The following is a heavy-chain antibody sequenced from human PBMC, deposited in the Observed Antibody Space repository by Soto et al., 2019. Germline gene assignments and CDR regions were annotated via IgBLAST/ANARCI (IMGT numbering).Heavy chain of an antibody. D-gene: IGHD3-10*01. V-gene: IGHV3-33*01. CDR1: GFTSANYA. Sequence: GGSLRLSCAASGFTSANYAMHWVRQAPGRGLEWVAFISYDGSSIYYADSVKGRFTISRDNPRDTLYVQMNSLRAEDTAVYYCARALSGSNDYWGQGTLVTVSS. CDR2: ISYDGSSI. J-gene: IGHJ4*02. CDR3: ARALSGSNDY.